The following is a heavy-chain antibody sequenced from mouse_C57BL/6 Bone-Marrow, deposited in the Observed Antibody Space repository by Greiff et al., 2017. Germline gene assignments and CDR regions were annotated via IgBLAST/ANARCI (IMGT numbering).Heavy chain of an antibody. CDR3: ARIGTTVVPDYFDY. Sequence: VQLKQSGPELVKPGASVKISCKASGYSFTDYNMNWVKQSNGKSLEWIGVINPNYGTTSYNQKFKGKATLTVDQSSSTAYMQLNSLTSEDSAVYYCARIGTTVVPDYFDYWGQGTTLTVSS. D-gene: IGHD1-1*01. CDR2: INPNYGTT. V-gene: IGHV1-39*01. CDR1: GYSFTDYN. J-gene: IGHJ2*01.